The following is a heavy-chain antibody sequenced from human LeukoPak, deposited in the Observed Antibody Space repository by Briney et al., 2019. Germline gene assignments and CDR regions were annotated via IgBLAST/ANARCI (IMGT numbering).Heavy chain of an antibody. J-gene: IGHJ1*01. CDR3: ARVRAIAATGTGARYFQD. D-gene: IGHD1-1*01. V-gene: IGHV1-2*02. CDR1: GYTFTDYH. CDR2: NNPNSGGT. Sequence: ASVKVSCKASGYTFTDYHIYWMRQAPGQGLEWMGWNNPNSGGTNYAQKFQGRVTMTRDTSTNTAYMELSRLRSDDTAVYFCARVRAIAATGTGARYFQDWGRGTLVTVSS.